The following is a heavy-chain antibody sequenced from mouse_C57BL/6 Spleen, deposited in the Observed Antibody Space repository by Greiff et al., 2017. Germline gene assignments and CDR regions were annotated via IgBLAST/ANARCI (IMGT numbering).Heavy chain of an antibody. J-gene: IGHJ2*01. V-gene: IGHV1-47*01. CDR3: ARGYGSSSYYFDY. CDR2: FHPYNDDT. Sequence: VKLMESGAELVKPGASVKMSCKASGYTFTTYPIEWMKQNHGKSLEWIGNFHPYNDDTKYNEKLKGKATLTVEKSSSTVYLELSRLTSDDSAVYYCARGYGSSSYYFDYWGQGTTLTVSA. D-gene: IGHD1-1*01. CDR1: GYTFTTYP.